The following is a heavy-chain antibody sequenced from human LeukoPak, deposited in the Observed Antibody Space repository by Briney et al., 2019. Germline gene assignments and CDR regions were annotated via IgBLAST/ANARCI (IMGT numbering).Heavy chain of an antibody. CDR3: ARVDYGGIDY. Sequence: SETLSLSCTVSGGSVSNSTYYWGWVRQPPGKGLEWIGSIYYSASTYYNPSLKSRVTISVDTSKNQLSLKLSSVTAADTAVYYCARVDYGGIDYWGQGTLVTVSS. D-gene: IGHD2-21*01. V-gene: IGHV4-39*01. J-gene: IGHJ4*02. CDR1: GGSVSNSTYY. CDR2: IYYSAST.